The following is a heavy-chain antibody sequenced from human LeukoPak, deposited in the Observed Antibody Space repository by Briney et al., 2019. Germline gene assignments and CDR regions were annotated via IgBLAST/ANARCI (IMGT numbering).Heavy chain of an antibody. CDR1: GFNFGIYG. J-gene: IGHJ6*03. Sequence: GTSLRLSCTASGFNFGIYGMHWVRQAPGKGLEWVAVMWDDGSNEYYVDSVKGRFTISRDNAKNSLYLQVNSLRAEDTAVYYCARGYGDYYYYMDVWGKGTTVTVSS. CDR2: MWDDGSNE. V-gene: IGHV3-33*01. D-gene: IGHD4-17*01. CDR3: ARGYGDYYYYMDV.